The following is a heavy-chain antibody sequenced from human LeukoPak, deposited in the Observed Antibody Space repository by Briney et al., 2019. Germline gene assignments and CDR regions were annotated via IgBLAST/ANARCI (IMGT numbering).Heavy chain of an antibody. D-gene: IGHD4-23*01. Sequence: ASVKVSCKASGYTFTGYYMHWVRQAPGQGLEWMGWINPNSGGTNYAQKFQGRVTMTRDTSISTAYMELSRLRSDDTAVYYCARYVGYGGNRELVAAFDIWGRGTMVTVSS. J-gene: IGHJ3*02. CDR3: ARYVGYGGNRELVAAFDI. CDR2: INPNSGGT. CDR1: GYTFTGYY. V-gene: IGHV1-2*02.